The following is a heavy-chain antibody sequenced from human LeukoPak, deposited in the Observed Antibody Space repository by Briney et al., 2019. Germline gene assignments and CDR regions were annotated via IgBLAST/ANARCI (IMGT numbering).Heavy chain of an antibody. CDR2: IYTSGST. D-gene: IGHD1-26*01. Sequence: SQTLSLTCTVSGGSISSGSYYWSWIRQPAGKGLEWIGRIYTSGSTNYNPSLKSRVTISVDTSKNQFSLKLNSVTAADTAVYYCARDAEWELLDYYYYYMDVWGKGTTVTASS. J-gene: IGHJ6*03. V-gene: IGHV4-61*02. CDR3: ARDAEWELLDYYYYYMDV. CDR1: GGSISSGSYY.